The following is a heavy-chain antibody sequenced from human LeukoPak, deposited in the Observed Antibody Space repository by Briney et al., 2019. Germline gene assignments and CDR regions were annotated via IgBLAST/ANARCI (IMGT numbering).Heavy chain of an antibody. D-gene: IGHD3-22*01. CDR2: IKQDGSEK. J-gene: IGHJ4*02. Sequence: PGGSLRLSCAASGFTFSSYWMSWVRQAPGKGLEWVANIKQDGSEKYYVDSVKGRFTISRDNAKNSLYLQMNSLRAEDTAVYYCARAPRYYYDSSGCSDYFDYWGQGTLVTVSS. CDR3: ARAPRYYYDSSGCSDYFDY. CDR1: GFTFSSYW. V-gene: IGHV3-7*01.